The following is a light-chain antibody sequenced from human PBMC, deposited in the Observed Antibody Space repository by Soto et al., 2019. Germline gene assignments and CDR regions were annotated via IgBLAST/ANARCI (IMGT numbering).Light chain of an antibody. CDR3: QQYGSSLYT. J-gene: IGKJ2*01. Sequence: EIVLTQSPGTLSLSPGERATLSCRASQSVSSSYFAWYQQKPGQAPRLLIYGASRRATGIPDRFSGSGSGTDFTLTISRLEPEDFAVSYCQQYGSSLYTFGQGTKLEIK. CDR2: GAS. CDR1: QSVSSSY. V-gene: IGKV3-20*01.